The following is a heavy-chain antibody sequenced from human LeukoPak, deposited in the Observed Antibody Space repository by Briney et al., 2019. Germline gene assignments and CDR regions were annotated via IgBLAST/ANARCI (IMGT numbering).Heavy chain of an antibody. Sequence: SETLSLTCTVSGGSINSGGYYWIWIRQHPGKGLEWIGYIYYSGSTYYNPSLKSRVTISVDTSKNQFSLKLSSVTAADTAVYYCARLNYYDSSGSQNFDYWGQGTLVTVSS. CDR3: ARLNYYDSSGSQNFDY. V-gene: IGHV4-31*03. CDR2: IYYSGST. D-gene: IGHD3-22*01. J-gene: IGHJ4*02. CDR1: GGSINSGGYY.